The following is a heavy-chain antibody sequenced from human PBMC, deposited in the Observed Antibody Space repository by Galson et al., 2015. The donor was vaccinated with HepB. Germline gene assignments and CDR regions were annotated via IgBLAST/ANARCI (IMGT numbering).Heavy chain of an antibody. V-gene: IGHV1-24*01. D-gene: IGHD2-2*01. Sequence: SVKVSCKVSGYTLTELSMHWVRQAPGKGLEWMGGFDPEDSETIYAQKFQGRVTMTEDTSTDTAYMELSSLRSEDTAVYYCATGLKYLGWGFDYWGQGTLVTVSS. J-gene: IGHJ4*02. CDR1: GYTLTELS. CDR3: ATGLKYLGWGFDY. CDR2: FDPEDSET.